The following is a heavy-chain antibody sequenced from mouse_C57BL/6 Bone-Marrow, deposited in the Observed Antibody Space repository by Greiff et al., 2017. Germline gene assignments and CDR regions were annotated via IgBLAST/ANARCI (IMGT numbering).Heavy chain of an antibody. J-gene: IGHJ1*03. Sequence: EVKVVESEGGLVQPGSSMKLSCTASGFTFSDYYMAWVRQVPEKGLEWVANINYDGSSTYYLDSLKSRFIISRDNAKNILYLQMSSLKSEDTATYYCARDGVKGSWYFDVWGTGTTVTVSS. CDR1: GFTFSDYY. V-gene: IGHV5-16*01. CDR3: ARDGVKGSWYFDV. D-gene: IGHD3-3*01. CDR2: INYDGSST.